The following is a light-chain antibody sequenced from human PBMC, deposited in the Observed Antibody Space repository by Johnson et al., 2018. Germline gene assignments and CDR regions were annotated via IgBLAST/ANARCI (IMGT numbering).Light chain of an antibody. Sequence: QSVLTQPPSVSAAPGQKVTISCSGSSSNIGNNYVSWYQQLPGTAPKLLIYENNKRPSGIPDRFYGSKSGTSATLGINGLQPGDEADYYGGKWDSSLSAGNVFGTGTKVTVL. V-gene: IGLV1-51*02. J-gene: IGLJ1*01. CDR3: GKWDSSLSAGNV. CDR1: SSNIGNNY. CDR2: ENN.